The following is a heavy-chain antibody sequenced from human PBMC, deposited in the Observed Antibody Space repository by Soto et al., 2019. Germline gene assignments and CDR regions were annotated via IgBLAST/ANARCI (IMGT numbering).Heavy chain of an antibody. D-gene: IGHD3-10*01. Sequence: GESLKISCKGSGYSFTSYWIGWVRQMPGKGLEWMGIIYPGDSDTRYSPSFQGQVTISADKSISTAYLQWSSLKASDTAMYYCARHSITMVRPYYYYYGMDVWGQGTTVTVS. V-gene: IGHV5-51*01. J-gene: IGHJ6*02. CDR1: GYSFTSYW. CDR2: IYPGDSDT. CDR3: ARHSITMVRPYYYYYGMDV.